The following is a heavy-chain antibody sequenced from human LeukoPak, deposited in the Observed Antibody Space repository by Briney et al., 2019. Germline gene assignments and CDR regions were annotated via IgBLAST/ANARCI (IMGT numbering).Heavy chain of an antibody. Sequence: GASVKVCCTASGYGFTCYYMHWVRQAPGQGLGWMGIINPSGGSTSYAQKFQGRVTMTRDTSTSTVYMELSSLRSEDTAVYYCARDLISGWSIDYWGQGTLVTVSS. D-gene: IGHD6-19*01. CDR1: GYGFTCYY. CDR2: INPSGGST. V-gene: IGHV1-46*01. J-gene: IGHJ4*02. CDR3: ARDLISGWSIDY.